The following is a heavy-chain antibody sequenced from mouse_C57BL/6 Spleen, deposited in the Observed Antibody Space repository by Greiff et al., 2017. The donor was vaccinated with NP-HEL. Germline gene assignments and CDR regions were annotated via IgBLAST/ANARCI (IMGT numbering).Heavy chain of an antibody. J-gene: IGHJ4*01. CDR1: GYTFTSYT. CDR2: INPSSGYT. D-gene: IGHD2-5*01. CDR3: AREGYSNYNYAMDY. Sequence: VQLQQSGAELARPGASVKMSCKASGYTFTSYTMHWVKQRPGQGLEWIGYINPSSGYTKYNQKFKDKATLTADKSSSTAYMQLSSLTSEDSAGYYCAREGYSNYNYAMDYWGQGTSVTVSS. V-gene: IGHV1-4*01.